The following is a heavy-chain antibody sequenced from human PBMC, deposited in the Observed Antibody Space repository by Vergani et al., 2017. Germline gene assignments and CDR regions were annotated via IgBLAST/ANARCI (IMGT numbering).Heavy chain of an antibody. D-gene: IGHD3-22*01. CDR2: FDPEHGEV. Sequence: QVQLVQSGSEVRKPGASVKVSCQVSGYSLTELTIHWVRQAPGKGLEWMGGFDPEHGEVTFAHHIQGRVTMTEDRSTDTAYMELSSLRPEDTALYYCAIVTDYDDSSGYYLDYWGKGTLVTVSS. CDR1: GYSLTELT. CDR3: AIVTDYDDSSGYYLDY. V-gene: IGHV1-24*01. J-gene: IGHJ4*02.